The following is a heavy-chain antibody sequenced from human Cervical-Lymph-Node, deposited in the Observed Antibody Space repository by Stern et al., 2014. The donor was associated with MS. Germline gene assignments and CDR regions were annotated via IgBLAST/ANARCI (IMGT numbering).Heavy chain of an antibody. Sequence: EVQLVESGGGLVQPGRSLRLSCAASGFTFDDYVMHWVRQVPGKGLEWVSGISWNSGSIDYADSVKGRFTISRDNAKSSLYLQMNSLRVEDTALYYCAGPVAWGQGILVTVSS. CDR2: ISWNSGSI. J-gene: IGHJ4*02. CDR3: AGPVA. CDR1: GFTFDDYV. D-gene: IGHD4-23*01. V-gene: IGHV3-9*01.